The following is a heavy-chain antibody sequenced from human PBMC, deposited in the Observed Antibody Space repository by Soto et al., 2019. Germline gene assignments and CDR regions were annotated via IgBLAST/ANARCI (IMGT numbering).Heavy chain of an antibody. CDR1: GFTVRSNY. J-gene: IGHJ4*02. CDR2: IYSGGRT. D-gene: IGHD6-13*01. CDR3: ARQQLADFDD. Sequence: EVQLVESGGGLIQPWGSLRLSCAASGFTVRSNYMGWVRQAPGRGLEWVSSIYSGGRTYYADSVEGRFTISRDNSKNTLYLQMNSLRDEDTAVYYWARQQLADFDDWGPGTLVTVSS. V-gene: IGHV3-53*01.